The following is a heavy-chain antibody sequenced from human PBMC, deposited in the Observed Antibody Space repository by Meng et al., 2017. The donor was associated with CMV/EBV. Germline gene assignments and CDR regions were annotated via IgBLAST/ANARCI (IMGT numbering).Heavy chain of an antibody. J-gene: IGHJ4*02. V-gene: IGHV4-38-2*02. D-gene: IGHD6-19*01. CDR1: GYSISSGYY. Sequence: SETLSLTCTVSGYSISSGYYWGWIRQPPGKGLEWIGSLYHSGSTYYNPSLKSRVTISVDTSKNQFSLKLSSVTAADTAMYYCARHGRPDTIAVANPTALDYWGQGTLVTVSS. CDR2: LYHSGST. CDR3: ARHGRPDTIAVANPTALDY.